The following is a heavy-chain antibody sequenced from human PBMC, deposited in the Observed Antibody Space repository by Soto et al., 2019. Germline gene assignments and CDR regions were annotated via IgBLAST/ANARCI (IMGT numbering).Heavy chain of an antibody. CDR1: GFSLSTSGVG. Sequence: QITLKESGPPLVKPTQTLTLTCTFSGFSLSTSGVGVGWIRQPPGKALEWLALIYWNDDKRYSPSLKSRLAITKDTAKNQVVLTMTNMDPVDTATYYFAHSLGGTWFDYWGQGTLVTVSS. CDR3: AHSLGGTWFDY. V-gene: IGHV2-5*01. CDR2: IYWNDDK. J-gene: IGHJ4*02. D-gene: IGHD1-1*01.